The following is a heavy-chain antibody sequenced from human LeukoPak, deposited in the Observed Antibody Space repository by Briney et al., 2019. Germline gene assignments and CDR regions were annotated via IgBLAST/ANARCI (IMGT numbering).Heavy chain of an antibody. CDR2: ISSSGIYT. CDR3: ARDGDGRYGEDYFDY. D-gene: IGHD7-27*01. Sequence: GGSLRLSCAASGFTFSDYYMTWIRQAPGKGLEWVSYISSSGIYTNYADSVKGRFTISRDNTKNSLYLQMNTLRAVDTAVYYCARDGDGRYGEDYFDYWGQGTLVTVSS. CDR1: GFTFSDYY. J-gene: IGHJ4*02. V-gene: IGHV3-11*06.